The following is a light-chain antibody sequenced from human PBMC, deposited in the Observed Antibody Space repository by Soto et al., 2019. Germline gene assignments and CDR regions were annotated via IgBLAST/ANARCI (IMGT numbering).Light chain of an antibody. Sequence: QSVLTQPPSVSAAPRQRVTISCSGSQSNIGNNAVSWYQQLPGKAPKLLIYYDDLLPSGVSDRFSGSKSGTSASLAISGLQSEDEADYYCAARDDNLNGRVFGGGTQLTVL. CDR2: YDD. J-gene: IGLJ3*02. V-gene: IGLV1-36*01. CDR1: QSNIGNNA. CDR3: AARDDNLNGRV.